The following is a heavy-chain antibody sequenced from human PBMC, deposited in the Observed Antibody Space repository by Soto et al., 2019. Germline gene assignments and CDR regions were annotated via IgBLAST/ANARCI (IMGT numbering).Heavy chain of an antibody. CDR1: GFTFSNAW. CDR3: TTDHPYIYDGSCYDH. J-gene: IGHJ4*02. Sequence: EVQLVESGGGLVKPGGSLRLSCAASGFTFSNAWMNWVRQAPGKGLEWVGRIKSKIDGGTTDYVAPVKGRFTISRDDSRNTEYLQMNSMKTEDAAVYYCTTDHPYIYDGSCYDHWGQGTLVTVSS. D-gene: IGHD3-22*01. CDR2: IKSKIDGGTT. V-gene: IGHV3-15*07.